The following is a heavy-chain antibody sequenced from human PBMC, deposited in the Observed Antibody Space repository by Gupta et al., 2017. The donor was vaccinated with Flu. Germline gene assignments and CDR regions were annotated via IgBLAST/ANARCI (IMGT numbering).Heavy chain of an antibody. CDR1: GFSFSSYD. CDR3: AREGRTGNFDH. V-gene: IGHV3-13*04. J-gene: IGHJ4*02. CDR2: IRSAGDT. Sequence: EVQLVESGGDLVLPGGSLRLSCAASGFSFSSYDMHWVRHVVGKGLEWVSGIRSAGDTYSSASVKGRFIISREDSRKSLYLQMNSLIAEDTAVYFCAREGRTGNFDHWGQGTLVTVSS. D-gene: IGHD3/OR15-3a*01.